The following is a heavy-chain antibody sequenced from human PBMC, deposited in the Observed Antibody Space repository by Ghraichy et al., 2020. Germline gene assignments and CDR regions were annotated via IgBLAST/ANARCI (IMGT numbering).Heavy chain of an antibody. V-gene: IGHV3-23*01. Sequence: GGSLRLSCVASGFTFSSYGLSWVRQAPGKGLEWVSAITGSGGSTYYADSVKGRFTISRDNSKNTLYLQMNSLRAEDTALYYCAKRSWVAAGNWFDPWGQGTLVTVSS. D-gene: IGHD2-15*01. J-gene: IGHJ5*02. CDR3: AKRSWVAAGNWFDP. CDR2: ITGSGGST. CDR1: GFTFSSYG.